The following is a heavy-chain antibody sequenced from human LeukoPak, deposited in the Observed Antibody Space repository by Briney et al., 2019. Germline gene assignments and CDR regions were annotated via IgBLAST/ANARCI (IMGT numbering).Heavy chain of an antibody. Sequence: GGSLRLYCAASGFTSDDYAMHWVRQAPGKGLEWVSGISWNSGSIGYADSVKGRFTISRDNAKNSLYLQMNSLRAEDTALYYCAKLGGGYYDSSGYYRGEYYFDYWGQGTLVTVSS. J-gene: IGHJ4*02. CDR3: AKLGGGYYDSSGYYRGEYYFDY. D-gene: IGHD3-22*01. CDR1: GFTSDDYA. CDR2: ISWNSGSI. V-gene: IGHV3-9*02.